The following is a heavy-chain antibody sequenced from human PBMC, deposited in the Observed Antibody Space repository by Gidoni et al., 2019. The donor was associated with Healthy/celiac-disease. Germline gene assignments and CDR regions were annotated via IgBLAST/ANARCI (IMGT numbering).Heavy chain of an antibody. V-gene: IGHV1-69*06. CDR2: IIPIFGTA. CDR1: GGTFSSYA. D-gene: IGHD3-10*01. J-gene: IGHJ5*02. Sequence: QVQLVQSGAEVKKPGSSVKVSCKASGGTFSSYAISWVRQAPGQGLEWMGGIIPIFGTANYAQKFQGRVTITADKSTSTAYMELSSLRSEDTAVYYCARDRGYGSGSSRSWFDPWGQGTLVTVSS. CDR3: ARDRGYGSGSSRSWFDP.